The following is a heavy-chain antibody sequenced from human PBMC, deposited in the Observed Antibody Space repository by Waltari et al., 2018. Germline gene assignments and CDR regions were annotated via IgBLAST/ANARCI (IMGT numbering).Heavy chain of an antibody. CDR1: GDPLSGNAW. D-gene: IGHD2-15*01. CDR2: IHGSGKT. V-gene: IGHV4-4*02. J-gene: IGHJ4*02. CDR3: ARDRGRGLYLDS. Sequence: QVQLPESGPGLVKPSGTLSVTCAVSGDPLSGNAWWSGVRQPPGKGLGWIGQIHGSGKTNYKPSLESRVPVSRDTSNNQFSLKLASATAADTAVYYCARDRGRGLYLDSWGQGTLVTVSP.